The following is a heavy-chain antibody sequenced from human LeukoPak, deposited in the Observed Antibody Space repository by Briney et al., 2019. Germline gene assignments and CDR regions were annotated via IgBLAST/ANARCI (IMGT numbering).Heavy chain of an antibody. CDR2: INHNGNVN. CDR3: ARDGYCSSTKCNNDYYYGVDV. Sequence: GGSLRLSCAASGFTFSSYWMNWARQAPGKGLEWVASINHNGNVNYYVDSVKGRFTISRDNAKNSLYLQMNSLRAEDTAMYYCARDGYCSSTKCNNDYYYGVDVWGQGTTVTVSS. D-gene: IGHD2-2*03. CDR1: GFTFSSYW. J-gene: IGHJ6*02. V-gene: IGHV3-7*03.